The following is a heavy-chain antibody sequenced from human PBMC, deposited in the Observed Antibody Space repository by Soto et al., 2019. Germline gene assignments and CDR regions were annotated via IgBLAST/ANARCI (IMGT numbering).Heavy chain of an antibody. CDR2: IYYSGST. J-gene: IGHJ5*02. CDR3: AIKVYSSGWYWFDP. Sequence: PSETLSLTCTVSGGSISSYYWSWIRQPPGKGLEWIGYIYYSGSTNYNPSLKSRVTISVDTSKNQFSLKLSSVTAADTAVYYCAIKVYSSGWYWFDPWGQGTLVPVSS. V-gene: IGHV4-59*08. D-gene: IGHD6-19*01. CDR1: GGSISSYY.